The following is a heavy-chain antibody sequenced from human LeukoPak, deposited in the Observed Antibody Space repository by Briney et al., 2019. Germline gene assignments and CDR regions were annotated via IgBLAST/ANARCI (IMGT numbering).Heavy chain of an antibody. J-gene: IGHJ4*02. D-gene: IGHD2-2*01. CDR1: GYSFTSYW. Sequence: GESLKISCKGSGYSFTSYWIGWVRQMPGKGLEWMGIIFPGDSDTRYSPSFQGQVTISVDKSISTAYLQWSSLKASDTAMYYCARRGYCTTTTCYETVDYWGQGTLVTVSS. CDR2: IFPGDSDT. CDR3: ARRGYCTTTTCYETVDY. V-gene: IGHV5-51*01.